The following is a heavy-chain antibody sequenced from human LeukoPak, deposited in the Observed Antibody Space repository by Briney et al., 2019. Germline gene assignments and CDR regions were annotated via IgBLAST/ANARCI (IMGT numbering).Heavy chain of an antibody. CDR3: ARTGSSVHFDY. J-gene: IGHJ4*02. CDR1: AFTCSNNW. V-gene: IGHV3-7*01. Sequence: GGYLRLSGAASAFTCSNNWMSWDRQAPGKGLVWVANIKQDGSEKYYVDSVKGRSTISRDNAKNSLYLQMNSLRAEDTAVYYCARTGSSVHFDYWGQGTLVTVSS. CDR2: IKQDGSEK. D-gene: IGHD2-15*01.